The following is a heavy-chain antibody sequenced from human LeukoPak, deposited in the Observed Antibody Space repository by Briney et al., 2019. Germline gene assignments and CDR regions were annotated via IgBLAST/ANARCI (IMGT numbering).Heavy chain of an antibody. D-gene: IGHD6-13*01. Sequence: VRQRXGKGLXWMXIIYAGHSDTRYSPSFQGQVTISADKSISTAYLQWSSLKASDTAMYYCARQPPSSIAAAGPYFDYWGQGTLVTVSS. J-gene: IGHJ4*02. CDR3: ARQPPSSIAAAGPYFDY. CDR2: IYAGHSDT. V-gene: IGHV5-51*01.